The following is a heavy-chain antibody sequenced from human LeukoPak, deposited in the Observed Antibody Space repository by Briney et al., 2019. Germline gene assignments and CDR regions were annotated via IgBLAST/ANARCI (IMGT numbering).Heavy chain of an antibody. V-gene: IGHV3-23*01. D-gene: IGHD2-15*01. Sequence: GSLRLSCAASGFTFSSYGMSWVRQAPGKGLEWVSAISGSGGSTYYADSVKGRFTISRDNSKNTLYLQMNNLRAEDTAMYFCARRLYIARGAFDIWGQGTMVTVSS. J-gene: IGHJ3*02. CDR1: GFTFSSYG. CDR2: ISGSGGST. CDR3: ARRLYIARGAFDI.